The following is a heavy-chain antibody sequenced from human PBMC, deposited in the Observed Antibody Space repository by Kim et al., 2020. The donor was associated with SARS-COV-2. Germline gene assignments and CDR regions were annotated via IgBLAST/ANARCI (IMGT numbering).Heavy chain of an antibody. CDR1: GFTFSSYS. Sequence: GGSLRLSCAASGFTFSSYSMNWVRQAPGKGLEWVSSISSSSSYTYYADSVKGRFTISRDNAKNTLYLQMNSLRAEDTAVYYCAGVDDYGDAGEYEYWG. CDR3: AGVDDYGDAGEYEY. J-gene: IGHJ4*01. V-gene: IGHV3-21*01. CDR2: ISSSSSYT. D-gene: IGHD4-17*01.